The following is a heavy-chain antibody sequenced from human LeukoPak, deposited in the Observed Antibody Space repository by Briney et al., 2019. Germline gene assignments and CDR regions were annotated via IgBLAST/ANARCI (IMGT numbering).Heavy chain of an antibody. CDR3: ARGRYSYGSKPARHIYYMDV. V-gene: IGHV3-48*03. CDR2: ISSSGSTI. CDR1: GFTFSSYE. Sequence: GGSLRLSCAASGFTFSSYEMNWVRQAPGKGLEWVSYISSSGSTIYYADPVKGRFTISRDNAKNSLYLQMNSLRAEDTAVYYCARGRYSYGSKPARHIYYMDVWGKGTTVTVSS. J-gene: IGHJ6*03. D-gene: IGHD5-18*01.